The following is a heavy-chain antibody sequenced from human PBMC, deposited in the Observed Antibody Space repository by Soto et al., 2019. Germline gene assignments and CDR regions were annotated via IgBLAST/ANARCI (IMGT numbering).Heavy chain of an antibody. CDR1: CGSISSSHY. Sequence: QLQLQESGPGLVKSSETLSLTCTVSCGSISSSHYWGWIRQPPGKVLAGIGSGVYSGSPYYNPSFKSRITVSVDTSKNQFSLRVRAVTATDTAVYFCARHYNTGAFFDYWGQGNLVTVSS. CDR3: ARHYNTGAFFDY. D-gene: IGHD1-20*01. J-gene: IGHJ4*02. V-gene: IGHV4-39*01. CDR2: GVYSGSP.